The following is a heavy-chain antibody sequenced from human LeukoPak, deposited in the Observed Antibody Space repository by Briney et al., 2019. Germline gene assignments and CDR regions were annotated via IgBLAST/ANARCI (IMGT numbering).Heavy chain of an antibody. CDR3: ASKGATYSSSWYYFDY. V-gene: IGHV4-39*01. CDR1: GGSISSSSYY. Sequence: PSETLSLTCTVSGGSISSSSYYWGWIRQPPGKRLEWIGSIYYSGSTYYNPSLKSRVTISVDTSKNQFSLKLSSVTAADTAVCYCASKGATYSSSWYYFDYWGQGTLVTVSS. D-gene: IGHD6-13*01. J-gene: IGHJ4*02. CDR2: IYYSGST.